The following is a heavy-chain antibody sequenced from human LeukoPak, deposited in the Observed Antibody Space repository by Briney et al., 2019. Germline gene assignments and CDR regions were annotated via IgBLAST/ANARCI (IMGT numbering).Heavy chain of an antibody. CDR1: GFSVTSNY. D-gene: IGHD6-19*01. CDR3: ATEPGIAVAVSGY. CDR2: LYSDGSI. J-gene: IGHJ4*02. Sequence: GGSLRLSCAASGFSVTSNYMNWVRQAPGKGLEWLSVLYSDGSIYYADSVKGRFTISRDNSKNTLYLQMNSLRAEDTAVYYCATEPGIAVAVSGYWGQGTLVTVSS. V-gene: IGHV3-66*01.